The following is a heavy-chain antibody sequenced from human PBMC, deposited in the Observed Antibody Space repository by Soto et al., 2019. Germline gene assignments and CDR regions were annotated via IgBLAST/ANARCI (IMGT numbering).Heavy chain of an antibody. V-gene: IGHV1-69*06. D-gene: IGHD3-22*01. CDR1: GGTFSSYA. CDR2: IIPIFGTA. Sequence: ASVKVSCKASGGTFSSYAISWVRQAPGQGLEWMGGIIPIFGTANYAQKFQGRVTITADKSTSTAYMELSSLRSEDTAVYYCARGLLTHYYDSSGYYFPFDYWGQGTLVTVSS. J-gene: IGHJ4*02. CDR3: ARGLLTHYYDSSGYYFPFDY.